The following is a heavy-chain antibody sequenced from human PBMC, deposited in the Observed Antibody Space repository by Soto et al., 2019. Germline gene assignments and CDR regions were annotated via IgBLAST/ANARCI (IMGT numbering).Heavy chain of an antibody. CDR1: GFTFDDYA. V-gene: IGHV3-9*01. Sequence: GGSLRLSCAASGFTFDDYAMHWVRQAPGKGLEWVSGISWNSGSIGYADSVKGRFTISRDNAKNSLYLQMNSLRAEDTALYYCAKDTSFADYYFDYWRQGTLVTVSS. CDR3: AKDTSFADYYFDY. CDR2: ISWNSGSI. J-gene: IGHJ4*02.